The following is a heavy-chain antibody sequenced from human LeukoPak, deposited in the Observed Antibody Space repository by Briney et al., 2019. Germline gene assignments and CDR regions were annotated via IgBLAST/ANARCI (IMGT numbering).Heavy chain of an antibody. CDR1: GFTFSSYS. CDR2: ISSSSSYI. CDR3: ARGPGYYYYYYMDV. V-gene: IGHV3-21*01. Sequence: TGGSLRLSCAASGFTFSSYSMNWVRQAPGKGLEWVSSISSSSSYIYYADSVKGRFTISRDNAKNSLYLQMNSLRAEDTAVYYCARGPGYYYYYYMDVWGKGTTVTVSS. J-gene: IGHJ6*03.